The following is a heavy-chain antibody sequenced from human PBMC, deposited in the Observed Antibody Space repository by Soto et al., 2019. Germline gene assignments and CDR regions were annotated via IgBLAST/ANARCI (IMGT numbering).Heavy chain of an antibody. CDR3: ARDRHETTALAPYNWFES. D-gene: IGHD1-1*01. CDR1: GFTFSSNR. J-gene: IGHJ5*01. CDR2: LSSSSSYV. Sequence: EVQLVESGGGLVKPGGSLRLSCAASGFTFSSNRMNWVRQAPGRGLGWVSSLSSSSSYVYYADSVKGRFTISRDNAKNSLYLQMNSLTAEDTAVYYCARDRHETTALAPYNWFESWGQGTLVTVSS. V-gene: IGHV3-21*01.